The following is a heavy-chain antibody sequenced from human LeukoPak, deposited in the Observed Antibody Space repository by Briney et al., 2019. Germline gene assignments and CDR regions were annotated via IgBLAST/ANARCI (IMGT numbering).Heavy chain of an antibody. J-gene: IGHJ2*01. CDR2: ISSSSSYI. Sequence: PGGSLRLSCAASGFTFSSYSMNWVRQAPGKGLEWVSSISSSSSYIYYADSVKGRFTISRDNAKDSLYLQMNSLRAEDTAVYYCARESAPEWYFDLWGRGTLVTVSS. CDR1: GFTFSSYS. CDR3: ARESAPEWYFDL. V-gene: IGHV3-21*01.